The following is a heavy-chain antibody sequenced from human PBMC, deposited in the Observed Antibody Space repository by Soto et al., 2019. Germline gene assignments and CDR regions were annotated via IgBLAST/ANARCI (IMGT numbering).Heavy chain of an antibody. CDR2: IWYDGSNK. CDR3: ARDFKGSSTMVRGVVSWFDP. J-gene: IGHJ5*02. D-gene: IGHD3-10*01. CDR1: GFTFSSYG. V-gene: IGHV3-33*01. Sequence: QVQLVESGGGVVQPGRSLRLSCAASGFTFSSYGMHWVRQAPGKGLEWVAVIWYDGSNKYYADSVKGRFTISRDNSKNTLYLQMNSLRAEDTAVYYCARDFKGSSTMVRGVVSWFDPWGQGTLVTVSS.